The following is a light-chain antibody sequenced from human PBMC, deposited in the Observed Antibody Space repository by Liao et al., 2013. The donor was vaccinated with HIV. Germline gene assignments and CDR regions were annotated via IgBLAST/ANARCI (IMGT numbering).Light chain of an antibody. V-gene: IGLV3-1*01. Sequence: SYELTQPPSVSVSPGQTASITCSGDKLGDKYACWYQQKPGQSPVLVIYQDSKRPSGIPERFSGSNSGNTATLTISGTLPSDEAEYFCQTWDNSFVAFGGGTRLTVL. J-gene: IGLJ2*01. CDR2: QDS. CDR3: QTWDNSFVA. CDR1: KLGDKY.